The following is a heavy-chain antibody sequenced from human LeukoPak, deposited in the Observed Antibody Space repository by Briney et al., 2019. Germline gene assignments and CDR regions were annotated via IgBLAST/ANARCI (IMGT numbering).Heavy chain of an antibody. D-gene: IGHD3-10*01. J-gene: IGHJ4*02. CDR1: GFTFSSYD. CDR2: IGTAGDT. V-gene: IGHV3-13*01. Sequence: GGSLRLSCAASGFTFSSYDMHWVRQATGKGLEWVSAIGTAGDTYYPGSVKGRFTISRENAKNSLYLQMNSLRAEDTALYYCAKDPRFGEFRIMRGYFEYWGQGILVTVSS. CDR3: AKDPRFGEFRIMRGYFEY.